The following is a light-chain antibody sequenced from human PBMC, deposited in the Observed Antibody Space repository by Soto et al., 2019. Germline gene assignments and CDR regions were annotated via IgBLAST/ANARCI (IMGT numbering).Light chain of an antibody. J-gene: IGKJ4*01. Sequence: EIVMTQSPATLSVSPGERATLSCRASQSVYSTLAWYQQKPGQAPRLLIYGASTRATGIPARFSGTGSATEFTLTISSLQSEDSAVYYCQQYNKWPLNFGGGTKVEIK. CDR2: GAS. CDR3: QQYNKWPLN. V-gene: IGKV3-15*01. CDR1: QSVYST.